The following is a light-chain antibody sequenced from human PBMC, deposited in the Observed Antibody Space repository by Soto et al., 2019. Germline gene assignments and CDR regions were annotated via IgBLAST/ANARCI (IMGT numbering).Light chain of an antibody. V-gene: IGKV1-5*01. CDR3: QHYSAFSPWT. CDR1: QNVSTW. J-gene: IGKJ1*01. Sequence: DIQMTQSPSALSASIGDRVTITCRAGQNVSTWLAWYQQKPGKAPRSLIFDASKLESGVSSRLSGTGSGTEVTLTVGDLQADDCGTYGCQHYSAFSPWTCDQGTKVQIK. CDR2: DAS.